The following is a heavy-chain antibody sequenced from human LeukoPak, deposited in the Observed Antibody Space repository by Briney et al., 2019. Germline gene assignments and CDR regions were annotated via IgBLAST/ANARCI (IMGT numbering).Heavy chain of an antibody. Sequence: PGGPLRLSCAASGFTFSSYSMNWVRQAPGKGLEWVSFISSSGTYIYYADSVKGRFTISRDNAKNSLYLQMSSLRAEDTAVYYCAVVAGTYWGQGTLVTVSS. V-gene: IGHV3-21*01. J-gene: IGHJ4*02. D-gene: IGHD6-19*01. CDR2: ISSSGTYI. CDR3: AVVAGTY. CDR1: GFTFSSYS.